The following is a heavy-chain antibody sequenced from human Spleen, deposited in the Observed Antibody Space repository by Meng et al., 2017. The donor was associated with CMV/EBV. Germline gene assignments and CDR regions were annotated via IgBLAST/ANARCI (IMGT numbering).Heavy chain of an antibody. Sequence: GESLKISCAASGFTFSRYSMNWVRQAPGKGLEWVSSISSSSSYIYYADSVKGRFTISRDNAKNSLYLQMNSLRAEDTAVYYCAREGVGYCSSTSCPSDYYYYGMDVWGQGTTVTVSS. CDR3: AREGVGYCSSTSCPSDYYYYGMDV. CDR2: ISSSSSYI. D-gene: IGHD2-2*01. CDR1: GFTFSRYS. V-gene: IGHV3-21*01. J-gene: IGHJ6*02.